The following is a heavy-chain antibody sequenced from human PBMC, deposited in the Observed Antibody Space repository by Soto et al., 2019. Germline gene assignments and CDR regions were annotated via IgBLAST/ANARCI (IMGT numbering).Heavy chain of an antibody. V-gene: IGHV1-46*03. CDR1: GYTFTSYY. D-gene: IGHD6-6*01. J-gene: IGHJ6*03. CDR2: INPSGGST. CDR3: ARDRKAYSSSWRSLGYYYYMDV. Sequence: GASVKVSCKASGYTFTSYYMHWVRQAPGQGLEWMGIINPSGGSTSYAQKFQGRVTMTRDTSTSTVYMELSSLRSEDTAVYYCARDRKAYSSSWRSLGYYYYMDVWGKGTTVTVSS.